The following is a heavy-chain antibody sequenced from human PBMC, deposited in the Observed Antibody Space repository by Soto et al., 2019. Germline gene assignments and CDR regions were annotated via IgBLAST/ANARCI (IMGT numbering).Heavy chain of an antibody. J-gene: IGHJ4*02. CDR3: THFSGYEQSAY. V-gene: IGHV2-5*01. CDR2: MYWSGDK. Sequence: GSGPTLVNPTQTLTLTCTLSGFSISTSAAGVGLIRLPAGQAVEWLAVMYWSGDKRYSFSLKRRLKITKVECKSLVVLTKTNMDPVDTATDCCTHFSGYEQSAYCREGTRVTVSS. D-gene: IGHD5-12*01. CDR1: GFSISTSAAG.